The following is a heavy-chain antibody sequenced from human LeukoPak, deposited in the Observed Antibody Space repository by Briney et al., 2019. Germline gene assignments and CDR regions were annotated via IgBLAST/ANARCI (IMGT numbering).Heavy chain of an antibody. Sequence: GGSLRLSCAASGFTFSSYVLSWVRQAPGKGLEWVSVISESGGTTYYADSVRGRFTISRDNSKNTLYLHLNSLRAEDTAVYYCASTPLNMLWFGELYAFDIWGQGTMVTVSS. V-gene: IGHV3-23*01. D-gene: IGHD3-10*01. CDR2: ISESGGTT. CDR3: ASTPLNMLWFGELYAFDI. J-gene: IGHJ3*02. CDR1: GFTFSSYV.